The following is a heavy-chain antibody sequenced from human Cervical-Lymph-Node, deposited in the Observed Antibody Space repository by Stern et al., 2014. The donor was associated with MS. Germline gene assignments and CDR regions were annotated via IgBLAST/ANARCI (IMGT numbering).Heavy chain of an antibody. CDR2: ICSNSRNI. J-gene: IGHJ6*02. D-gene: IGHD1-26*01. Sequence: QLVASGGGLVQPGRSLRLSCAASGFSFDVYAMHLVRQTPGKGLEWVSGICSNSRNIGHAVSVQGLFTISGDDAKKYLFLQMNSLRPEDTALYFCAKDRDSGSYNYYYGMDVWGQGTPVTVSS. V-gene: IGHV3-9*01. CDR1: GFSFDVYA. CDR3: AKDRDSGSYNYYYGMDV.